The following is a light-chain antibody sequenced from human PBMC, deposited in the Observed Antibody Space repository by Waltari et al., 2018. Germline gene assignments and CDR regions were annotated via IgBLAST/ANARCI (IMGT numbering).Light chain of an antibody. J-gene: IGKJ1*01. CDR1: QRVSSS. Sequence: EIVMTQSPATLSVSPGERATLSCRASQRVSSSLAWYQQKPCQAPRLLPYGASTRTTGIPARFSGSVSGTEFTLTISSLQSEDFAVYYCQQYNNWPGTFGQGTKVEIK. CDR3: QQYNNWPGT. V-gene: IGKV3-15*01. CDR2: GAS.